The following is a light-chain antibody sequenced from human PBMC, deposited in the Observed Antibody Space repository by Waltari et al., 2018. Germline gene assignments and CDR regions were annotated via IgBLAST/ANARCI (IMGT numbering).Light chain of an antibody. CDR3: AAWDDSLSGWV. J-gene: IGLJ3*02. Sequence: QSVLTQPPSASGTPGQRVTLPCSGRGSNIGPNYPSWYPQLPGTAPRLLVYWVNHRPSGVPARFSGARSGSSASLIIGGLRSEDEADYYCAAWDDSLSGWVFGGGTKVTVL. V-gene: IGLV1-47*01. CDR1: GSNIGPNY. CDR2: WVN.